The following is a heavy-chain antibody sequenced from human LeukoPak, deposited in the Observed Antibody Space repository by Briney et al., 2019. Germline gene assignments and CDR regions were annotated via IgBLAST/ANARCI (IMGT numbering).Heavy chain of an antibody. J-gene: IGHJ4*02. Sequence: GGPLRLSCAASGFSFRSHWMSWVRQAPGKGLEWVANINQDGNEKYYVDSVKGRFTISRDNAKNSLYLQMDSLRAEDTAVYYCARDGVAARIYFDCWGQGNMVTVSS. V-gene: IGHV3-7*01. D-gene: IGHD2-15*01. CDR1: GFSFRSHW. CDR3: ARDGVAARIYFDC. CDR2: INQDGNEK.